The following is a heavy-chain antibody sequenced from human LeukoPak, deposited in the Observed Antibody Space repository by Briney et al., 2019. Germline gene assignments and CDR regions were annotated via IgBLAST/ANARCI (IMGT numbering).Heavy chain of an antibody. D-gene: IGHD3-22*01. J-gene: IGHJ4*02. V-gene: IGHV3-30*18. CDR3: AKDRDYYDSALGY. CDR1: GFTFSSYG. CDR2: ISYDGSNK. Sequence: PSGGSLRLSCAASGFTFSSYGMHWVRQAPGKGLEWVAVISYDGSNKYYADSVKGRFTISRDNSKNTLYLQMNSLRAEDTAVYYCAKDRDYYDSALGYWGQGTLVTVSS.